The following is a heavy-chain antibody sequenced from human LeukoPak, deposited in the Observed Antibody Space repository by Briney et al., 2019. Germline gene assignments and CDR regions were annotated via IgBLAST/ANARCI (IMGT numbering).Heavy chain of an antibody. CDR3: AKDLYCSGGSCYTG. CDR1: GFTLSSYT. V-gene: IGHV3-48*01. J-gene: IGHJ4*02. D-gene: IGHD2-15*01. Sequence: GGSLRLSCAASGFTLSSYTMNWVRQAPGKGLEWISYINENSGLIYYADSVKGRFTISRDNSKNTLYLQMNSLRAEDTAVYYCAKDLYCSGGSCYTGWGQGTLVTVSS. CDR2: INENSGLI.